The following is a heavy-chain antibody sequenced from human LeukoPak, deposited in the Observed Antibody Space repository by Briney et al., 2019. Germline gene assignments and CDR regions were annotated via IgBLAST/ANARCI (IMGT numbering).Heavy chain of an antibody. CDR1: GFTFSSYA. V-gene: IGHV3-23*01. CDR3: ARVTYGSGTYGAFDY. Sequence: GGSLRLSCAASGFTFSSYAMSWGWKAPGKGLEWVSAISGSGGSTYYADSVKGRLTISRDNSKNTLYLQMNSLRAEDTAVYYCARVTYGSGTYGAFDYWGQGTLVTVSS. D-gene: IGHD3-10*01. CDR2: ISGSGGST. J-gene: IGHJ4*02.